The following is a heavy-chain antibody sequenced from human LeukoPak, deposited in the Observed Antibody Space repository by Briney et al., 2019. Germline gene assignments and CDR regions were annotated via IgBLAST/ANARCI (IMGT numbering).Heavy chain of an antibody. D-gene: IGHD6-13*01. V-gene: IGHV3-48*04. CDR2: ISSSSTTI. J-gene: IGHJ2*01. CDR1: EFTFSSYS. Sequence: GGSLRLSCAASEFTFSSYSMNWVRQAPGKGLEWVSYISSSSTTIYYADSVKGRFTISRGHAKNSLYLQMNSLKPEDTALYYCAKGPGLGAGKRYLDLWGRGTLVIVSS. CDR3: AKGPGLGAGKRYLDL.